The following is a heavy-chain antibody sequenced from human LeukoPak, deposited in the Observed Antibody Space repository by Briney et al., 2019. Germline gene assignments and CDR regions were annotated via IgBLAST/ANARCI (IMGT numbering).Heavy chain of an antibody. Sequence: QPGGSLRLSCAASGFTFSSYAMHWVRQAPGKGLEWVAVISYDESNKYYADSVKGRFTISRDNSKNTLYLQMNSLRAEDTAVYYCARDIGRLADAFDIWGQGTMVTVSS. D-gene: IGHD6-19*01. J-gene: IGHJ3*02. CDR2: ISYDESNK. CDR1: GFTFSSYA. CDR3: ARDIGRLADAFDI. V-gene: IGHV3-30-3*01.